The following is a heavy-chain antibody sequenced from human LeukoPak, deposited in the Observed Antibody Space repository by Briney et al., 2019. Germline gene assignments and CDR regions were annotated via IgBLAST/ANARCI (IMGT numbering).Heavy chain of an antibody. J-gene: IGHJ4*02. CDR3: AKDLDSSSWYPGRWDY. Sequence: GGSPRLSCAASGFTFSSYAMSWVRQAPGKGLEWVSAISGSGGSTYYADSVKGRFTISRDNSKNTLYLQMNSLRAEDTAVYYCAKDLDSSSWYPGRWDYWGQGTLVTVSS. V-gene: IGHV3-23*01. CDR2: ISGSGGST. D-gene: IGHD6-13*01. CDR1: GFTFSSYA.